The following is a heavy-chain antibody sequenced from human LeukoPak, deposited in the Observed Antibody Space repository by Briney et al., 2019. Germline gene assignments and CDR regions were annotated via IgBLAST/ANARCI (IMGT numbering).Heavy chain of an antibody. CDR2: IYYSGST. J-gene: IGHJ4*02. V-gene: IGHV4-59*01. CDR1: GGSFSSYY. CDR3: ARKRPWGLSRYFDY. D-gene: IGHD7-27*01. Sequence: PSETLSLTCAVYGGSFSSYYWSWIRQPPGKGLEWIGYIYYSGSTNYNPSLKSRVTISVDTSKNQFSLKLSSVTAADTAVYYCARKRPWGLSRYFDYWGQGTLVTVSS.